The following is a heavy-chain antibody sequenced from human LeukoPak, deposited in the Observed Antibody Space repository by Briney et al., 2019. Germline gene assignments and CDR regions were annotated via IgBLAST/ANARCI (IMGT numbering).Heavy chain of an antibody. CDR2: VSYDGTDK. J-gene: IGHJ4*02. V-gene: IGHV3-30*04. Sequence: QSGGSLRLSCAATGFTFSSSTMHWVRLAPGKGLEWVAIVSYDGTDKHYADSVKGRFTISRDNSKNMIYLQMNSLRVEDTAVYYCARDSWDILTGYYSHYLDYWGQGTLVTVSS. CDR1: GFTFSSST. CDR3: ARDSWDILTGYYSHYLDY. D-gene: IGHD3-9*01.